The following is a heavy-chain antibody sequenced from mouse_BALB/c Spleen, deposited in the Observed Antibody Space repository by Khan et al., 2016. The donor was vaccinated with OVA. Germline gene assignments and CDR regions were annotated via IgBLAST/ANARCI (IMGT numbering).Heavy chain of an antibody. V-gene: IGHV1-69*02. Sequence: QVQLQQPGAELVKPGASVKLSCKASGYTFTSFWLHWVKQRPGLGLEWIGEIDPSDNYTNYNQKFKGKATLTLDKSSSTAYMQLSSLTSEDSAVYYCARSKCYGSSTWFGYGGQGTLVTVSA. CDR2: IDPSDNYT. CDR1: GYTFTSFW. J-gene: IGHJ3*01. CDR3: ARSKCYGSSTWFGY. D-gene: IGHD1-1*01.